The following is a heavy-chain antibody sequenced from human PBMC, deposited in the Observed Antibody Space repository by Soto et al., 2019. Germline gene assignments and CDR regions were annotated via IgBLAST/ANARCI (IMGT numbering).Heavy chain of an antibody. CDR1: GGTFDNFI. Sequence: QVQLVQSGAEVKEPGSSVRVSCKASGGTFDNFIMNWVRQTPGQGLEWMGGIVPMLGTPTYAEKFKGRVTISATGSTSTMYVEVLSLRSEDTAIYYCARNVTYSSSLSQYSGMDVWGQGTTVTVSS. J-gene: IGHJ6*01. CDR2: IVPMLGTP. CDR3: ARNVTYSSSLSQYSGMDV. V-gene: IGHV1-69*01. D-gene: IGHD1-26*01.